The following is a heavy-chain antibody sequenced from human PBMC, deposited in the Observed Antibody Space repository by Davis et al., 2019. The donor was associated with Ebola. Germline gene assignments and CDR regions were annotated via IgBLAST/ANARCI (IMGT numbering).Heavy chain of an antibody. CDR2: INPNSGGT. V-gene: IGHV1-2*04. CDR3: ARDQQLRDYYYYGMDV. J-gene: IGHJ6*02. CDR1: GYTFTGYY. Sequence: ASVKVSCKASGYTFTGYYMHWVRQAPGQGLEWMGWINPNSGGTNYAQKFQGWVTMTRDTSISTAYMELSRLRSDDTAVYYCARDQQLRDYYYYGMDVWGQGTTVTVSS. D-gene: IGHD2-2*01.